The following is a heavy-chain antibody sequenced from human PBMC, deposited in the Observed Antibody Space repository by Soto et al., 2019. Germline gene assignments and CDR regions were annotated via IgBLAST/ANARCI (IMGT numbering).Heavy chain of an antibody. J-gene: IGHJ6*02. CDR3: ARDLTIFGRYGMDV. CDR2: IYYSGST. Sequence: QVQLQESGPGLVKPSQTLSLTCTVSGGSISSGDYYWSWIRQPPGKGLEWIGYIYYSGSTYYNPSLKXXVXLSVDTSKTQFSLKLSSVTAADTAVYYCARDLTIFGRYGMDVWGQGTTVTVSS. D-gene: IGHD3-3*01. V-gene: IGHV4-30-4*01. CDR1: GGSISSGDYY.